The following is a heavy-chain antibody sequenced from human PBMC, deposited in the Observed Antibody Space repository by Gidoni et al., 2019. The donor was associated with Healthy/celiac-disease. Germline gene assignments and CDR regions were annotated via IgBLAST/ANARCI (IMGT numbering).Heavy chain of an antibody. J-gene: IGHJ5*02. CDR2: IDPSDSYT. Sequence: SWVRPGPGKGLGGMGRIDPSDSYTTSSPSFQGHVTISADKSISTAYLQGSSLKASDTAMYYCARLLYSGSYLPWFDPWGQGTLVTVSS. V-gene: IGHV5-10-1*01. CDR3: ARLLYSGSYLPWFDP. D-gene: IGHD1-26*01.